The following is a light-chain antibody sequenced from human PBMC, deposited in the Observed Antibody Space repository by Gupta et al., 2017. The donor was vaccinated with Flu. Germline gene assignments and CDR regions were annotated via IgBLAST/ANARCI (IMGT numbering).Light chain of an antibody. CDR3: QQSYSTPPT. CDR2: AAS. J-gene: IGKJ1*01. Sequence: DIQMTQSPSSLSASVGDRVTITCRASQSISSYLNWYQQKPGKATKLLIYAASSLQSGVPSRFSGSGSGTDFTLTISSLQPEDFATYDCQQSYSTPPTFGQGTKVEIK. V-gene: IGKV1-39*01. CDR1: QSISSY.